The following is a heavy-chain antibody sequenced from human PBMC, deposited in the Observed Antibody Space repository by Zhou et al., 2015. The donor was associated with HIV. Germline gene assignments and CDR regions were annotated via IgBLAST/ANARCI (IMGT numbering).Heavy chain of an antibody. Sequence: QVVLVQSGAEVKKPGSSVKVSCKASGGTFSSYAISWVRQAPGQGLEWMGGIIPIFGTANYAQKFQGRVTITADESTSTAYMELSSLRSEDTAVYYCARGAVVVTAIMVENNWFDPWGQGTLVTVSS. CDR3: ARGAVVVTAIMVENNWFDP. D-gene: IGHD2-21*02. CDR2: IIPIFGTA. J-gene: IGHJ5*02. V-gene: IGHV1-69*01. CDR1: GGTFSSYA.